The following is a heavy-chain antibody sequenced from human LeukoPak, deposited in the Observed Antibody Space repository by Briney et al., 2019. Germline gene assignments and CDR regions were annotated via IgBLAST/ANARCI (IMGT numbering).Heavy chain of an antibody. CDR3: ARGTAGNGAH. CDR2: IIPILGIA. Sequence: GASVKVSCKASGGTFSSYAISWVRQAPGQGLEWMGRIIPILGIANYAQKFQGRVTITADKSTSTAYMELSSLRSGDTAVYYCARGTAGNGAHWGQGTLVTVSS. V-gene: IGHV1-69*04. D-gene: IGHD2-8*01. J-gene: IGHJ4*02. CDR1: GGTFSSYA.